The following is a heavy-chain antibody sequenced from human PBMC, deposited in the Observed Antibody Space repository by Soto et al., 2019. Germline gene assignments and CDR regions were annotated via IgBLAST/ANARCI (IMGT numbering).Heavy chain of an antibody. CDR3: ARDSDIVVHNWFAP. CDR1: GFTFSSYS. D-gene: IGHD2-2*01. CDR2: ISSSSSYI. J-gene: IGHJ5*02. V-gene: IGHV3-21*01. Sequence: GGSLRLSCAASGFTFSSYSMNWVRQAPGKGLEWVSSISSSSSYIYYADSVKGRFTISRDNAKNSLYLQMNSLRAEDTAVYYCARDSDIVVHNWFAPWGQGTLVTVSS.